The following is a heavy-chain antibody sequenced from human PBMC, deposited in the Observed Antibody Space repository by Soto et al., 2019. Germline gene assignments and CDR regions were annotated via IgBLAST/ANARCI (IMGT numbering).Heavy chain of an antibody. CDR2: IYHIGNT. D-gene: IGHD3-10*01. V-gene: IGHV4-61*01. J-gene: IGHJ4*02. Sequence: SETLSLTCTVSGGSVTNGINYWNWIRQPPGRGLEWIGYIYHIGNTNYNPSLKGRVTISIDTSRNQVSLNLNSVTAADTAVYYCARETYSDSRALNIHFDLWGQGTLVTVSS. CDR1: GGSVTNGINY. CDR3: ARETYSDSRALNIHFDL.